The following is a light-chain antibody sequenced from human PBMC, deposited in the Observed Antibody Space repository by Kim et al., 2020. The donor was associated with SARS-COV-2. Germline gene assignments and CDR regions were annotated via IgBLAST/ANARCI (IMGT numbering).Light chain of an antibody. CDR3: QHYIRYPYT. CDR2: KAS. J-gene: IGKJ2*01. CDR1: QSISDW. Sequence: SASVGDRVTITCRASQSISDWLAWYQQKPGKAPNLLIYKASSLESGVPSRFSASGSGTEFTLTINSLQPDDFATYYCQHYIRYPYTFGQGTKLEIK. V-gene: IGKV1-5*03.